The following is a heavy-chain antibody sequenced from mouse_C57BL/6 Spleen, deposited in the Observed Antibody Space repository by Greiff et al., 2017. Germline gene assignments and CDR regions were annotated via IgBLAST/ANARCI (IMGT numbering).Heavy chain of an antibody. CDR1: GYAFSSSW. V-gene: IGHV1-82*01. CDR2: IYPGDGAT. Sequence: QVQLKQSGPELVKPGASVKISCKASGYAFSSSWMNWVKQRPGKGLEWIGRIYPGDGATNYNGKFKGKATLTADKSSRTAYKPLSRLTSEDSAVYFCARGGCFAMDYWGQGVSVTVSS. J-gene: IGHJ4*01. D-gene: IGHD1-1*02. CDR3: ARGGCFAMDY.